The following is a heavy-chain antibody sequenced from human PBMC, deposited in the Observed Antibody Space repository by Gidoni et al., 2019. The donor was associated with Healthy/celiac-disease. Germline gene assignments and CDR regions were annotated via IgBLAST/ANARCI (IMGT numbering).Heavy chain of an antibody. CDR1: GYSFTSYW. D-gene: IGHD6-13*01. Sequence: VPLGQSRAEGKKPGESRRISRKGSGYSFTSYWISWVRQMPGKGLEWMGRIDPSDSYTNYSPSFQGHVTISADKSISTAYLQWSSLKASDTAMYYCASLYSSSWYNYWGQGTLVTVSS. CDR2: IDPSDSYT. CDR3: ASLYSSSWYNY. J-gene: IGHJ4*02. V-gene: IGHV5-10-1*01.